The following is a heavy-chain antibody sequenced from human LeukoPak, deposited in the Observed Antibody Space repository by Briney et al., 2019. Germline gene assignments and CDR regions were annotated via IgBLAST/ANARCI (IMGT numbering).Heavy chain of an antibody. Sequence: AGGSLRLSCAASGFTFSSYDMHWVRQATGKGLEWVSAIGTAGDTYYPGSVKGRFTISRENAKNSLYLQMNSLRAGDTAVYYCAKNPAGAYFDYWGQGTLVTVSP. V-gene: IGHV3-13*01. J-gene: IGHJ4*02. CDR3: AKNPAGAYFDY. CDR2: IGTAGDT. CDR1: GFTFSSYD. D-gene: IGHD3-10*01.